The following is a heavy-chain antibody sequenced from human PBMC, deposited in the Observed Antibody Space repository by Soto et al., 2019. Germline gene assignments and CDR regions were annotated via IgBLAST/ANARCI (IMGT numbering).Heavy chain of an antibody. CDR3: ARVHRNYYYYMDV. Sequence: ASVKVSCKASGYTFTGYYMHWVRQAPGQGLEWMGWINPNSGGTNYAQKFQGWVTMTRDTSISTAYMELSRLRSDDTAVYYCARVHRNYYYYMDVWGQGTTVTVSS. V-gene: IGHV1-2*04. J-gene: IGHJ6*03. CDR1: GYTFTGYY. CDR2: INPNSGGT.